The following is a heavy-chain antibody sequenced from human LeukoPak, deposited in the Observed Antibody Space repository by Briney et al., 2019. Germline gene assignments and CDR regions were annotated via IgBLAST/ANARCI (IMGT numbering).Heavy chain of an antibody. D-gene: IGHD2-2*01. CDR2: TRYDGSNK. Sequence: GGSLRLSCTASGFTFGDYAMSWFRQAPGKGLEWVAYTRYDGSNKSYVDSVKGRFSISRDNSKNTLYLQMNSLRAEDTAVYYCARRYCSSSSCSDEGFDIWGQGTMVTVSS. V-gene: IGHV3-30*02. CDR1: GFTFGDYA. J-gene: IGHJ3*02. CDR3: ARRYCSSSSCSDEGFDI.